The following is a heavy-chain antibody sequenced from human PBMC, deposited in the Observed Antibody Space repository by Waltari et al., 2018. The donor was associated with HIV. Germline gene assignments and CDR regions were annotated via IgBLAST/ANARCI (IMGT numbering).Heavy chain of an antibody. Sequence: EVQLVESGGGLVQPGGSLRLSCAASGFTFTNYAMNWVRQAPGKGLEWVSAISGSCGSTYYADSVKGRFTSSRDNSKNTLYLQMNSLRAEDTAVYYCAKDDSTGSSGYYPFHYWGQGTLITVSS. CDR2: ISGSCGST. D-gene: IGHD3-22*01. V-gene: IGHV3-23*04. CDR1: GFTFTNYA. J-gene: IGHJ4*02. CDR3: AKDDSTGSSGYYPFHY.